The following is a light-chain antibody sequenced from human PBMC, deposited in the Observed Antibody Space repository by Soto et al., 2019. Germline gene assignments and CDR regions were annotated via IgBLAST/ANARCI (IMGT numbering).Light chain of an antibody. J-gene: IGLJ2*01. CDR3: VAWDDSLNGVV. CDR1: SSNIGSNT. V-gene: IGLV1-44*01. Sequence: QSVLTQPPSASGTPGQRVTISCSGSSSNIGSNTVNWYQQLPGTAPKLLIYSNNERPSGVPERFSGSKSGTSASLAISGLQSEDEADYYCVAWDDSLNGVVFGGGTKVTVL. CDR2: SNN.